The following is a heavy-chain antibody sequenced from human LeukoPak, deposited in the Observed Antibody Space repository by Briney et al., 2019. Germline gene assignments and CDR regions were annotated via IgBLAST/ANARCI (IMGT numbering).Heavy chain of an antibody. J-gene: IGHJ3*02. Sequence: SETLSLTCTVSGGSISSYYWSWIRQPPGKGLEWIGSIYYSGSTYYNPSLKSRVTISVDTSKNQFSLKLSSVTAADTAVYYCARLQEDIVSADAFDIWGQGTMVTVSS. CDR3: ARLQEDIVSADAFDI. CDR2: IYYSGST. V-gene: IGHV4-59*05. D-gene: IGHD5/OR15-5a*01. CDR1: GGSISSYY.